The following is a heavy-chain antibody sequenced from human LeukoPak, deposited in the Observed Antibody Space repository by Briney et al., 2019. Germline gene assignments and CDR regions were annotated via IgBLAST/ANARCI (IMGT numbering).Heavy chain of an antibody. V-gene: IGHV4-34*01. J-gene: IGHJ4*02. CDR1: GGSFSGYY. CDR2: INHSGST. D-gene: IGHD3-10*01. CDR3: APMVRGVIIK. Sequence: PSETLSLTCAVYGGSFSGYYWSWIRQPPGKGLEWIGEINHSGSTNYNLSLKSRVTISVDTSKNQFSLKLSSVTATDTAVYYCAPMVRGVIIKWGQGTLVTVSS.